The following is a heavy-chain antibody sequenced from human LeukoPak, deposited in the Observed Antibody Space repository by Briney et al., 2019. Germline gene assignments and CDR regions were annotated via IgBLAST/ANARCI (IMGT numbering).Heavy chain of an antibody. V-gene: IGHV3-33*01. CDR3: ARGRDSSGYYYFDH. D-gene: IGHD3-22*01. CDR2: IWYDGSNK. Sequence: GGSLRLSCAASGFTFSSYGMHWVRQAPGKGLEWVAVIWYDGSNKYYADSVKGRFTISRDNSKNTLYLQMNSLRAEDTAVYYCARGRDSSGYYYFDHWGQGTLVTVSS. CDR1: GFTFSSYG. J-gene: IGHJ4*02.